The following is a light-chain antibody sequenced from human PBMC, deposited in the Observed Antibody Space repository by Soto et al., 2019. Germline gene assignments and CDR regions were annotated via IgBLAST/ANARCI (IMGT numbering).Light chain of an antibody. CDR1: SSDVGGYNY. CDR3: SSYTSSSTLV. J-gene: IGLJ3*02. Sequence: QSVLTQPASVSGSPGQASTISCTGTSSDVGGYNYVSWYQQYPGKAPKLMIYEVSNRPSGVSNRFSGSKSGNTASLTISGLQAEDEADYYCSSYTSSSTLVFGGGTKLTV. CDR2: EVS. V-gene: IGLV2-14*01.